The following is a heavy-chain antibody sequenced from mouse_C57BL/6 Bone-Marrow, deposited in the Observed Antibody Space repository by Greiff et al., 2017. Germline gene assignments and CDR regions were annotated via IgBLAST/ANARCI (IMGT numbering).Heavy chain of an antibody. CDR3: ARDGAGYYYGSSYVYWYFDV. CDR2: INPNNGGT. J-gene: IGHJ1*03. D-gene: IGHD1-1*01. CDR1: GYTFTDYY. V-gene: IGHV1-26*01. Sequence: EVQLQQSGPELVKPGASVKISCKASGYTFTDYYMNWVKQSHGKSLEWIGDINPNNGGTSYNQKFTGKATLTVDKSSSTAYMELRSLTSEDSAVYYCARDGAGYYYGSSYVYWYFDVWGTGTTVTVSS.